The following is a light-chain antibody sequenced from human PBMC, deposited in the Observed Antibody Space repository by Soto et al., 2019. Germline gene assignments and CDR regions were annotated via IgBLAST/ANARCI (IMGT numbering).Light chain of an antibody. CDR2: GAS. J-gene: IGKJ4*01. V-gene: IGKV3-20*01. CDR1: QSVSSSY. Sequence: ENVLTQSPGTLSLSPGERATLSCRASQSVSSSYLAWYQQKPGQAPRLLIYGASSRATGVPDRFSGSGSGTDFTLTISGLEPEDFAVYYCQHYVTSPLTFGGGTKVDIK. CDR3: QHYVTSPLT.